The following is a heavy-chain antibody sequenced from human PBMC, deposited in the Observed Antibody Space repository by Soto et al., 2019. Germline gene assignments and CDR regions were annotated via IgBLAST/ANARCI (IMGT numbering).Heavy chain of an antibody. D-gene: IGHD6-13*01. V-gene: IGHV3-23*01. J-gene: IGHJ5*02. CDR1: GFTFSSYA. CDR3: AKDPEPWVWQQLGWFDP. Sequence: GGSLRLSCAASGFTFSSYAMSWVRQAPGKGLEWVSAISGSGGSTYYADSVKGRFTISRGNSKNTLYLQMNSLRAEDTAVYYCAKDPEPWVWQQLGWFDPWGQGTLVTVSS. CDR2: ISGSGGST.